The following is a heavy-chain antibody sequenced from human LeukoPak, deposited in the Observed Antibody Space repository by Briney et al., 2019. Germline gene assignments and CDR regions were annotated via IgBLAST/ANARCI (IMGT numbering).Heavy chain of an antibody. Sequence: PSETLSLTCTVSGGSISSSSYYWGWIRQPPGKGLEWIGSIYYSGSTYYNPSLKSRVTISVDTSKNQFSLKLSSVTAADTAVYYCAGKARGSGWYWKHNWFDPWGQGTLVTVSS. CDR2: IYYSGST. D-gene: IGHD6-19*01. CDR3: AGKARGSGWYWKHNWFDP. J-gene: IGHJ5*02. CDR1: GGSISSSSYY. V-gene: IGHV4-39*07.